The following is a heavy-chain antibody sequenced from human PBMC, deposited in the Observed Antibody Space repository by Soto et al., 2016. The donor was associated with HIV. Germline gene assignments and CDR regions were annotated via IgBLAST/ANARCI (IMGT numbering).Heavy chain of an antibody. J-gene: IGHJ4*02. CDR3: ARDHLDPFEY. D-gene: IGHD3-9*01. Sequence: VQLVESGGGLVQPGGSLRLSCAASGFTFSSYSMNWVRQAPGKGLEWVSYISSSSSTIYYADSVKGRFTISRDNAKNSLYLQMNRLRAEDTAVYYCARDHLDPFEYWGQGTLVTVSS. CDR1: GFTFSSYS. V-gene: IGHV3-48*04. CDR2: ISSSSSTI.